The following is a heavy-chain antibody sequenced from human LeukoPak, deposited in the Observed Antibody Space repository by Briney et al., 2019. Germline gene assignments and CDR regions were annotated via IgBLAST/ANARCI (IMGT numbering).Heavy chain of an antibody. CDR2: IYYAGNT. CDR3: ARFERRYSSGWYWDY. D-gene: IGHD6-19*01. V-gene: IGHV4-39*01. CDR1: GGSISSSSYY. Sequence: PSETLSLTCTVSGGSISSSSYYWGWIRQPPGKGLEWIGSIYYAGNTYYNPSLKSRVTISVDTSENQFSLKVSSVTAADTAAYYCARFERRYSSGWYWDYWGQGSLVTVSS. J-gene: IGHJ4*02.